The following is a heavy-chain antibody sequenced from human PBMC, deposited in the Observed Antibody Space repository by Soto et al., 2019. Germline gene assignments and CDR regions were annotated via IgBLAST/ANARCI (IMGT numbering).Heavy chain of an antibody. Sequence: PGGSLRLSCVGSGFTFSNYEMTWVRQAPGKGPQWVSYISSGGGSKYFAAPVKGRVSISRDNAKNSLFLDMNNLRGEDTALYYCARLPLAAPTGWYFDLWGRGTLVTVSS. CDR2: ISSGGGSK. CDR1: GFTFSNYE. CDR3: ARLPLAAPTGWYFDL. V-gene: IGHV3-48*03. D-gene: IGHD4-17*01. J-gene: IGHJ2*01.